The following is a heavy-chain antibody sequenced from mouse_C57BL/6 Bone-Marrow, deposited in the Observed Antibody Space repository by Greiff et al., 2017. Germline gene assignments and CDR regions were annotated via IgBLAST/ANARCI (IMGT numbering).Heavy chain of an antibody. CDR3: ARGIYYGYSWFAY. Sequence: EVQLQQSGPELVKPGASVKISCKASGYSFTGYYMNWVKQSPEKSLEWIGEINPSTGGTTYNQKFKAKATLTVDKSSSTAYMQLKSLTAEDSAVYYGARGIYYGYSWFAYWGQGTLVTVSA. D-gene: IGHD2-2*01. J-gene: IGHJ3*01. V-gene: IGHV1-42*01. CDR1: GYSFTGYY. CDR2: INPSTGGT.